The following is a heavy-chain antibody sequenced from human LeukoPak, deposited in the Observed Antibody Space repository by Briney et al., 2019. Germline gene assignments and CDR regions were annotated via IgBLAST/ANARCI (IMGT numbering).Heavy chain of an antibody. D-gene: IGHD1/OR15-1a*01. CDR3: ARNIPRGGY. V-gene: IGHV3-23*01. CDR1: GFTFSIYA. CDR2: IGTSGGSS. J-gene: IGHJ4*02. Sequence: GGSLRLSCAASGFTFSIYAMSWVRQAPGKGLEWVSGIGTSGGSSYYADSVKGRFTISRDNSKNTLYLQMNSLRVEDTAVYYCARNIPRGGYWGQGTLVTVSS.